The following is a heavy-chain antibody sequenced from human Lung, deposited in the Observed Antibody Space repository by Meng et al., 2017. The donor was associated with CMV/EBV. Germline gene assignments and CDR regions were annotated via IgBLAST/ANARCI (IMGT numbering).Heavy chain of an antibody. CDR2: IKADGSER. CDR3: ARGHYDGS. D-gene: IGHD3-16*01. Sequence: GGSLRLSCTSSRFSLGGLWMNWVRQAPGKGLEWVANIKADGSERYYVDSVKGRFTISRDNAKNSLYLQMNNLRVEDTAVYFCARGHYDGSWGHGTLVTVSS. CDR1: RFSLGGLW. V-gene: IGHV3-7*04. J-gene: IGHJ4*03.